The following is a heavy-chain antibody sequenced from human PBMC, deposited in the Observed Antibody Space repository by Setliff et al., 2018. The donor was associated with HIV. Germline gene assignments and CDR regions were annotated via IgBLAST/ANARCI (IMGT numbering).Heavy chain of an antibody. D-gene: IGHD3-10*01. CDR2: IYHSGGT. J-gene: IGHJ4*02. V-gene: IGHV4-4*02. CDR3: ARDIRGVKGIDY. CDR1: GGSISSSNW. Sequence: SETLSLTCAVSGGSISSSNWWSWVRQPPGKGLEWIGEIYHSGGTNYNPSLKSRVTISVDKSKNQFSLKLSSVTAADTAVYYCARDIRGVKGIDYWGQGTLVTVSS.